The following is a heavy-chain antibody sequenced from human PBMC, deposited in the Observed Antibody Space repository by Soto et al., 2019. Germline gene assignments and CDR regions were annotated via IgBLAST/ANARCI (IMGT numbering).Heavy chain of an antibody. CDR2: IYYSGST. J-gene: IGHJ4*02. D-gene: IGHD2-2*01. CDR3: ARGTRNCSSTSCYLLFDY. CDR1: GFC. V-gene: IGHV4-31*02. Sequence: GFCCSLIRQNPRKGLEWIGYIYYSGSTYYNPSLKSRVTISVDTSKHQFSLKLSSVTAADTAVYYCARGTRNCSSTSCYLLFDYWGQGTLVTVSS.